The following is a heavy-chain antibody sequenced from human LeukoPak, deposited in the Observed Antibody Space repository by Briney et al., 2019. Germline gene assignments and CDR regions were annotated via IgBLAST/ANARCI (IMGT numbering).Heavy chain of an antibody. CDR1: GGSFSGYY. J-gene: IGHJ5*02. CDR3: ARGGVSASSSWYHYNWFDP. D-gene: IGHD6-13*01. Sequence: TSETLSLTCAVYGGSFSGYYWSWIRQPPGKGLEGIGEINHSGSTNYNPSLKSRVTISVDTSKNQFSLKLSSVTAADTAVYYCARGGVSASSSWYHYNWFDPWGQGTLVTVSS. CDR2: INHSGST. V-gene: IGHV4-34*01.